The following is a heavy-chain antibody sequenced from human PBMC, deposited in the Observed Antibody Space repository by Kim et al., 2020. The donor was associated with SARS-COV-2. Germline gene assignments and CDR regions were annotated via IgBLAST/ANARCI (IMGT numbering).Heavy chain of an antibody. D-gene: IGHD3-10*01. V-gene: IGHV4-39*01. CDR2: IYYSGST. CDR3: ARHKDYYGSGSYYREPRYGMDV. CDR1: GGSISSSSYY. Sequence: SETLSLTCTVSGGSISSSSYYWGWIRQPPGKGLEWIGSIYYSGSTYYNPSLKSRVTISVDTSKNQFSLKLSSVTTADTAVYYCARHKDYYGSGSYYREPRYGMDVWGQGTTVTVSS. J-gene: IGHJ6*02.